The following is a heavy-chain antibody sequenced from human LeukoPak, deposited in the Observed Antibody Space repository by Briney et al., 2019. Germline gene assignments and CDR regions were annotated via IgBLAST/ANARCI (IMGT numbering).Heavy chain of an antibody. V-gene: IGHV4-4*07. CDR3: ARHYYGSGSYPGFDY. CDR1: GGSISSYY. CDR2: IYTSGST. Sequence: PSETLSLTCTVSGGSISSYYWSWIRRPAGKGLEWIGRIYTSGSTNYNPSLKSRVTMSVDTSKNQFSLKLSSVTAADTAVYYCARHYYGSGSYPGFDYWGQGTLVTVSS. D-gene: IGHD3-10*01. J-gene: IGHJ4*02.